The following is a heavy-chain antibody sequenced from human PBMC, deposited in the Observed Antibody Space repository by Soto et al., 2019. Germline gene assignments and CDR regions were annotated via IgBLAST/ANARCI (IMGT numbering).Heavy chain of an antibody. D-gene: IGHD2-15*01. CDR1: GWAFSGYY. CDR3: ARASVAATIDY. V-gene: IGHV4-34*01. J-gene: IGHJ4*02. Sequence: SDTLSLTFAVYGWAFSGYYWSWIRQPPGKGLEWIGEINHSGSTNYNPSLKSRVTISVDTSKNQFSLKLSSVTAADTAVYYCARASVAATIDYWGQGTLVTVSS. CDR2: INHSGST.